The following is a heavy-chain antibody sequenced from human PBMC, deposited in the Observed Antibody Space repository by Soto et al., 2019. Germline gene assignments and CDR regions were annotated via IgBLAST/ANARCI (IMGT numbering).Heavy chain of an antibody. D-gene: IGHD2-15*01. V-gene: IGHV4-39*01. Sequence: SETLSLTCTVSGGSISRSSYYWGWIRQPPGKGLEWIGSIYYSGSTYYNPSLKSRVTISVDTSKNQFSLKLSSVTAADTAVYYCARHGGSDYHYYMDVWGKGTTVTVSS. CDR2: IYYSGST. CDR3: ARHGGSDYHYYMDV. J-gene: IGHJ6*03. CDR1: GGSISRSSYY.